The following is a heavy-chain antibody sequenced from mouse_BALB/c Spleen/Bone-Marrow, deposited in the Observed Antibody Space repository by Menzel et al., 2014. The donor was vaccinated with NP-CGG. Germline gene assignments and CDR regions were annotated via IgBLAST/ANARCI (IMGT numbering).Heavy chain of an antibody. CDR3: GRGGDNFGWFTY. CDR2: AEPSDGYT. Sequence: QVQLQQSWAELVTPGASAQLSCKASVYTFTTYWMHWVKQRPGHGLEWIGHAEPSDGYTNYSQMFKGKATLTVDKSSITAYMQLSSMLSADSAVYYCGRGGDNFGWFTYWGQGTLVTVSA. CDR1: VYTFTTYW. D-gene: IGHD1-3*01. V-gene: IGHV1-69*02. J-gene: IGHJ3*01.